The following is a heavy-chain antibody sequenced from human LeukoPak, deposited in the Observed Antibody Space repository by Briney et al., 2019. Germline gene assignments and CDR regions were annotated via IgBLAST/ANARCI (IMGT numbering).Heavy chain of an antibody. CDR3: TRGEWFDP. D-gene: IGHD3-16*01. V-gene: IGHV3-23*01. J-gene: IGHJ5*02. CDR2: ISGSGGST. CDR1: GFTFSSYA. Sequence: GGSLRLSCVASGFTFSSYAMSWVRQAPGKGLEWVSSISGSGGSTYYADSVKGRFTISRDNSKSTLYLQMNSLRAEDTAVYYCTRGEWFDPWGQGTLVTVSS.